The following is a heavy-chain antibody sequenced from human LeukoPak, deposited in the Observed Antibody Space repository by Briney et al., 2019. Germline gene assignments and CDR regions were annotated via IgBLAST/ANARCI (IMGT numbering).Heavy chain of an antibody. V-gene: IGHV4-39*01. J-gene: IGHJ4*02. CDR3: ARLYMYSSLGGD. D-gene: IGHD6-13*01. CDR2: IYYSGST. CDR1: GGSISSSSYY. Sequence: SETLSLTCTVSGGSISSSSYYWGWIRQPPGKGLEWIGSIYYSGSTYYNPSLKSRVTISVDTSKNQFSLKLSSVTAADTAVYYCARLYMYSSLGGDRGQGTLVTVSS.